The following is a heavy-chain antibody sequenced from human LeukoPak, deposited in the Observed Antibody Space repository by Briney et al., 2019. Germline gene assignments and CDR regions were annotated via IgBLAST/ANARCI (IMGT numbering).Heavy chain of an antibody. D-gene: IGHD3-22*01. J-gene: IGHJ4*02. Sequence: GGSLRLSCVASGFTFSSYEMNWVRQAPGKGLEWVSYISSSGSTIYYADSVKGRFTISRDNAKNSLNLQMNSLRAEDTAVYYCARDPRDSSAQRSEDYWGQGTLVTVSS. CDR2: ISSSGSTI. CDR3: ARDPRDSSAQRSEDY. V-gene: IGHV3-48*03. CDR1: GFTFSSYE.